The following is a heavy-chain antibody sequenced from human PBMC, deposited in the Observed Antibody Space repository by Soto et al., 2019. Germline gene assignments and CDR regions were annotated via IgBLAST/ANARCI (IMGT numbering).Heavy chain of an antibody. CDR3: AKTVGTTSKFDY. CDR1: GFIFSNYA. Sequence: GGSLRLSCAASGFIFSNYAMSWVRQAPGKGLAWVSAISSIADSTHYADSVKGRFTISRDNSKNTLYLQMNSLRAEDTAVYFCAKTVGTTSKFDYWGQGTLVTVSS. V-gene: IGHV3-23*01. CDR2: ISSIADST. D-gene: IGHD1-26*01. J-gene: IGHJ4*02.